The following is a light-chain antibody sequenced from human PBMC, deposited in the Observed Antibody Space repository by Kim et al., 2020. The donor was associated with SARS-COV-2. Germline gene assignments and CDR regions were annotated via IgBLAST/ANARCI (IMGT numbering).Light chain of an antibody. V-gene: IGKV3-15*01. Sequence: SPGRIATLSCRARKSVSSNLAWYQQKPGHAPRLLSYGASTRATGIPARFSGSGSGTEFTLTISSLQSEDFAVYYCQQYNNWPPWTFGQGTKVDIK. J-gene: IGKJ1*01. CDR1: KSVSSN. CDR3: QQYNNWPPWT. CDR2: GAS.